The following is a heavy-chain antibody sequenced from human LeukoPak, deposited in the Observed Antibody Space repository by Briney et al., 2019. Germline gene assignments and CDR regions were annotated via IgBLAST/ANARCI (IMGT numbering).Heavy chain of an antibody. J-gene: IGHJ6*01. Sequence: GASVKVSCKASGYTFTGYYMHWVRQAPGQGLEWMGWMNPNSGGTNYAQKFQGSVTMTRDTSISTAYMELSRLRSGDTAVYYCARAGGSDCYYGLDVWGQGTTVSASS. CDR3: ARAGGSDCYYGLDV. CDR2: MNPNSGGT. V-gene: IGHV1-2*02. D-gene: IGHD1-26*01. CDR1: GYTFTGYY.